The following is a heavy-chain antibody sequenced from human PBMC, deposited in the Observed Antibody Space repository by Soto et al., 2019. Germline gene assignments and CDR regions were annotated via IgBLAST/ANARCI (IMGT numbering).Heavy chain of an antibody. CDR3: ARGPGGPDGPGDY. CDR2: INAGNGNT. D-gene: IGHD2-15*01. V-gene: IGHV1-3*01. J-gene: IGHJ4*02. CDR1: GYTFTNYA. Sequence: QVQLVQSGAEVKKPGASVKVSCKASGYTFTNYAMHWVRHAPGQRLEWMGWINAGNGNTKYSQKFQGRVTITSDTSASTAYMDLSSLRSEDTAVYYCARGPGGPDGPGDYWGQGTLVTVSS.